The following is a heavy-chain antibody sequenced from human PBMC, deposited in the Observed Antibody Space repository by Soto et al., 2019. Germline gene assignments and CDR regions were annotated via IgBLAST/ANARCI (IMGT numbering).Heavy chain of an antibody. Sequence: ASVKVSCKASGYTFTGNYIHCVRQAPGQVLEWMGWVNPDNGDTASAQKFQGRVTMTSDTSVTTAYMELSRLTSDDTAVYYCARDPRPPSGWLGFWEYGMDVWGQGTTVTVSS. D-gene: IGHD3-3*01. CDR1: GYTFTGNY. J-gene: IGHJ6*02. CDR3: ARDPRPPSGWLGFWEYGMDV. CDR2: VNPDNGDT. V-gene: IGHV1-2*02.